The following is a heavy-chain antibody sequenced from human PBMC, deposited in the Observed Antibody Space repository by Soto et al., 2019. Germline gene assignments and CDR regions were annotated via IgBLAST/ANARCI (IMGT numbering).Heavy chain of an antibody. CDR3: ARVTQAVAADY. CDR1: GLTLSNYA. CDR2: ISYDGSNR. V-gene: IGHV3-30-3*01. Sequence: QVQLVESGGGVVQPGRSLRLSCAATGLTLSNYAMHWVRQAPGKGLEWVAVISYDGSNRYYADSVKGRFTISRDNSKNTLYLQMNSLRAEDTAVYYCARVTQAVAADYWGQVTLVTVSS. D-gene: IGHD6-19*01. J-gene: IGHJ4*02.